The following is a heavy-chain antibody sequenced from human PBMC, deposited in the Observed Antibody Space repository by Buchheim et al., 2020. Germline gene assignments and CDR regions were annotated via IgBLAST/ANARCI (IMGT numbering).Heavy chain of an antibody. CDR3: ARGLTGGLSPFDP. CDR1: GGSVNGYF. J-gene: IGHJ5*02. Sequence: QVQLQESGPGLVKPSETLSLTCNVSGGSVNGYFWSWIRQPPGKGLEWIGCVSYSGSTHYNPSLESRVTLSVDTPKNQFSLKLTYVTAADTAVYYCARGLTGGLSPFDPWGQGTL. CDR2: VSYSGST. D-gene: IGHD2-8*02. V-gene: IGHV4-59*02.